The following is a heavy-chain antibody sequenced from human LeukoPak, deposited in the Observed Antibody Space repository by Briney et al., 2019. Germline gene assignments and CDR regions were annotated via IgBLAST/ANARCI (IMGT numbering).Heavy chain of an antibody. CDR2: ISASGGST. D-gene: IGHD4-23*01. J-gene: IGHJ4*02. CDR3: AQNYGGTLY. V-gene: IGHV3-23*01. Sequence: GGSLRLSCVASGFTFRNYAMSWVRQAPGKGLEWVSAISASGGSTDYADSVKGRFTISRDNSKNTLYLQTNSLRAEDTAVYYCAQNYGGTLYWGQGTLVTVSS. CDR1: GFTFRNYA.